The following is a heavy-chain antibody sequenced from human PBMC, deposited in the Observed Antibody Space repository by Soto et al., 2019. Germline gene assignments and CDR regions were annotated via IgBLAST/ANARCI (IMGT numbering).Heavy chain of an antibody. J-gene: IGHJ6*02. Sequence: QVQLQESGPGLVKPSQTLSLTCTVSGGSISSGVYYWSWIRQHPGKGLEWIGYIYYSGSTHYNPSLKRRVTISVDTSKNQFSLKLSSVTAADTAVYYCATRTDYYYGSGSLGGMDVWGQGTTVTVSS. V-gene: IGHV4-31*03. CDR1: GGSISSGVYY. CDR3: ATRTDYYYGSGSLGGMDV. D-gene: IGHD3-10*01. CDR2: IYYSGST.